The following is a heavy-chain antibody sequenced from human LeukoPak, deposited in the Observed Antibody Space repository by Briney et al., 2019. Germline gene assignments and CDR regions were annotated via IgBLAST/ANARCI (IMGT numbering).Heavy chain of an antibody. J-gene: IGHJ4*02. V-gene: IGHV3-21*01. CDR2: ISSSSNYI. CDR1: GFTFSSNA. Sequence: GRSLRLSCAASGFTFSSNAMHWVRQAPGKGLEWVSSISSSSNYIYYADSVKGRFTISRDNAKNSLYLQMNSLRAEDTAVYYCAREGSGYYDSSGYSKSTWGQGTLVTVSS. CDR3: AREGSGYYDSSGYSKST. D-gene: IGHD3-22*01.